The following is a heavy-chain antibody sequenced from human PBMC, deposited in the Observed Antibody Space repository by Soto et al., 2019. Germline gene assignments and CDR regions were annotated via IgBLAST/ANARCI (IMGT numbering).Heavy chain of an antibody. Sequence: VQLVESGGGVVQPGRSLRLSCAASGFTFSSYSMNWVRQAPGKGLEWVSYISSSSSTIYYADSVKGRFTISRDNAKNSLYLQMNSLRDEDTAVYYCARSARGRSIAARLSWFDPWGQGTLVTVSS. CDR3: ARSARGRSIAARLSWFDP. D-gene: IGHD6-6*01. J-gene: IGHJ5*02. V-gene: IGHV3-48*02. CDR2: ISSSSSTI. CDR1: GFTFSSYS.